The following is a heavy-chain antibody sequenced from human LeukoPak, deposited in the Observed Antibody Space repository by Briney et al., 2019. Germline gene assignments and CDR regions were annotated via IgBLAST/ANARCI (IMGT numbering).Heavy chain of an antibody. V-gene: IGHV1-2*04. Sequence: ASVKVSCKASGYTFTGYYMHWVRQAPGQGLEWMGWINPNSGGTNYAQKFQGWVTMTRDTSISTAYMELSRLRSDDTAVYYCARARAVAGTYFYYYGMDVWGQGTTVTVSS. D-gene: IGHD6-19*01. CDR3: ARARAVAGTYFYYYGMDV. CDR1: GYTFTGYY. J-gene: IGHJ6*02. CDR2: INPNSGGT.